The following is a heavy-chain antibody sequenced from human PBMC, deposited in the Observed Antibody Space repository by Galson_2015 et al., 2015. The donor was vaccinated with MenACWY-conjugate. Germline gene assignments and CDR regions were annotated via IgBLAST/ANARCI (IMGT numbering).Heavy chain of an antibody. CDR2: ISSNGGST. Sequence: SLRLSCAASGFTFSSYAMHWVRQAPGKGLEYVSAISSNGGSTYYADSVKGRFTISRDNSKNTLYLQMSSLRAEDTAVYYCVKNRYYYGSGGLYFDYWGQGTLVTVSS. CDR1: GFTFSSYA. D-gene: IGHD3-10*01. CDR3: VKNRYYYGSGGLYFDY. J-gene: IGHJ4*02. V-gene: IGHV3-64D*06.